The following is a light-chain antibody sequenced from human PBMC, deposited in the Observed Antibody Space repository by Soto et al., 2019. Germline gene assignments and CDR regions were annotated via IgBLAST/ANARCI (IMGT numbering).Light chain of an antibody. CDR2: DAS. V-gene: IGKV1-5*01. CDR1: QTISGW. Sequence: DIQMTQSPSTLSASVGDGVTITFRASQTISGWLAWSQQRPGKAPKLLISDASSLRSGFPSRFSGSGSGTEFTLTISSLQPDDFGSYYCQQYKSYPWTFGHGTKVE. CDR3: QQYKSYPWT. J-gene: IGKJ1*01.